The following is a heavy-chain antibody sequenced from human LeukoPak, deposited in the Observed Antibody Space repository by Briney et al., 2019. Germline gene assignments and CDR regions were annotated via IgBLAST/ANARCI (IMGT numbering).Heavy chain of an antibody. V-gene: IGHV1-2*02. CDR3: VRNIWFGEFTASNCFDP. Sequence: GASVKVSCKASGYTFTGYYIHWVRQAPGQGLECMGWINPKSGGTNYAPKFQGRVTMTRDTSFSTAYMELSRLRSDDSAVYYCVRNIWFGEFTASNCFDPWGQGTLVTVSS. CDR2: INPKSGGT. D-gene: IGHD3-10*01. CDR1: GYTFTGYY. J-gene: IGHJ5*02.